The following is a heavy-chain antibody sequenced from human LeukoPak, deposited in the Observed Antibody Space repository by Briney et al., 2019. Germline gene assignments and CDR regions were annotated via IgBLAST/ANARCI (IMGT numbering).Heavy chain of an antibody. CDR3: ARTAAGDPPDY. CDR2: IYHSGST. Sequence: SETLSLTCAVSGGSISSGGYSWSWIRQPPGKGLEWIGYIYHSGSTYYNPSLKSRVTISVDRSKNQFSLKLSSVTAADTAVYYCARTAAGDPPDYWGQGTLVTVSS. D-gene: IGHD6-13*01. CDR1: GGSISSGGYS. V-gene: IGHV4-30-2*01. J-gene: IGHJ4*02.